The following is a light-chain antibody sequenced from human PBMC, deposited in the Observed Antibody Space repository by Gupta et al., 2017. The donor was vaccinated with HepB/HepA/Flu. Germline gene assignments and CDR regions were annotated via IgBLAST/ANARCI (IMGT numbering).Light chain of an antibody. V-gene: IGLV1-40*01. J-gene: IGLJ3*02. CDR1: SSNIGAGDY. CDR3: QYSDNSLTMV. Sequence: QSVLTQPPSVSGAPGQRVSISCTGSSSNIGAGDYVHWYQMIPGTAPSLLIYGNSNRPAEVPNRGSGSKSGKYASTLTTGIQAEYDAEEYCQYSDNSLTMVFGGGTKLAVL. CDR2: GNS.